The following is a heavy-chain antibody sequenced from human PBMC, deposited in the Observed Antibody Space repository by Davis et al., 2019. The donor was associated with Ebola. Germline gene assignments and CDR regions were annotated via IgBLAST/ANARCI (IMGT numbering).Heavy chain of an antibody. D-gene: IGHD2-21*01. J-gene: IGHJ5*02. CDR3: ARALLLDWFDP. Sequence: AASVKVFCKASGYTFTSYYMHWVRQAPGQGLEWMGWINPNSGGTNYAQKFQGWVTMTRDTSISTAYMELSRLRSDDTAVYYCARALLLDWFDPWGQGTLVTVSS. CDR2: INPNSGGT. CDR1: GYTFTSYY. V-gene: IGHV1-2*04.